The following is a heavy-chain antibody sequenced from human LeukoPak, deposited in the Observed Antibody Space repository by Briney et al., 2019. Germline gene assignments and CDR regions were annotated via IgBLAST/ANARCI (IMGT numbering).Heavy chain of an antibody. D-gene: IGHD2-21*01. CDR3: ARGGIAYNY. Sequence: PSETLSLTCAVYGGSFSGYYWSWIRQPPGKGLEWIGEINHSGSTNYNPSLKGRVTISVDTSKNQFSLKLSSVTAADTAVYYCARGGIAYNYWGQGTLVTVSS. J-gene: IGHJ4*02. CDR2: INHSGST. CDR1: GGSFSGYY. V-gene: IGHV4-34*01.